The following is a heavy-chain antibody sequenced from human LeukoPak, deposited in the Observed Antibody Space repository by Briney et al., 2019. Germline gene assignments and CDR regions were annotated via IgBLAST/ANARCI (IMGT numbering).Heavy chain of an antibody. J-gene: IGHJ5*02. CDR1: GFTFDDYA. Sequence: QPGRSLRLSCAASGFTFDDYAMHWVRQAPGKGLEWVSGISWNSGSIGYADSVKGRFTISRDNAKNSLYLQMNSLRAEDTAVYYCARDMVRGVPSGWFDPWGQGTLVTVSS. CDR3: ARDMVRGVPSGWFDP. CDR2: ISWNSGSI. D-gene: IGHD3-10*01. V-gene: IGHV3-9*01.